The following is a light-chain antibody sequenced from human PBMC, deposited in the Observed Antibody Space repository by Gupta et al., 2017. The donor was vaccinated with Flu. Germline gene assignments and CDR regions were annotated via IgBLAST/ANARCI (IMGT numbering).Light chain of an antibody. V-gene: IGKV1D-12*01. CDR1: QGISSW. J-gene: IGKJ5*01. CDR2: AAS. Sequence: DIQMPHSPSSVSASIGDRVTITCRASQGISSWLVWYQQKPGKAPNLLIYAASKVQSGVPSRFSGSGSGTXFTLTIXSPQPEDFATYYCQQENSFPITFGXGTQLEIK. CDR3: QQENSFPIT.